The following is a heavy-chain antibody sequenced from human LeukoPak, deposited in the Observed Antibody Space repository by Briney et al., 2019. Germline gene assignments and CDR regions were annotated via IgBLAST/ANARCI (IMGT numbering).Heavy chain of an antibody. V-gene: IGHV3-48*03. J-gene: IGHJ5*02. CDR3: ARRTGVEWFDP. CDR2: ISSSGTTI. CDR1: GFTFSSYE. Sequence: GGSLRLSCTASGFTFSSYEMNWVRQAPGKGLEWVSYISSSGTTIYYADSVKGRFTISRDNAKNSLYLQMNSLRAEDTADYYCARRTGVEWFDPWGQGTLVTVSS. D-gene: IGHD7-27*01.